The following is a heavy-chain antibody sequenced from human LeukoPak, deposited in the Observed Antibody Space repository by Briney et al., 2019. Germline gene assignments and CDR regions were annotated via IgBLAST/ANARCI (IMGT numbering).Heavy chain of an antibody. CDR1: GYTFTSYY. Sequence: ASVTVSCKASGYTFTSYYMHWVRQAPGQGLEWMGIINPSGGSTSYAQKFQGRVTMTRDMSTSTVYMELSSLRSEDTAVYYCARNGVRFSGRNYFDYWGQGTLVTVSS. V-gene: IGHV1-46*01. CDR3: ARNGVRFSGRNYFDY. D-gene: IGHD3-3*01. CDR2: INPSGGST. J-gene: IGHJ4*02.